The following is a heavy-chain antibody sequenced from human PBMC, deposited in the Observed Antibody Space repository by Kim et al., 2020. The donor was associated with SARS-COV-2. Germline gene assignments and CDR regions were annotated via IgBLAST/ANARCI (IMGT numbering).Heavy chain of an antibody. CDR2: IYHSGST. CDR3: ARWARYFDWLGAPYYYYGMDV. CDR1: GGSISSSNW. V-gene: IGHV4-4*02. D-gene: IGHD3-9*01. J-gene: IGHJ6*02. Sequence: SETLSLTCAVSGGSISSSNWWSWVRQPPGKGLEWIGEIYHSGSTNYNPSLKSRVTISVDKSKNQFSLKLSSVTAADTAVYYCARWARYFDWLGAPYYYYGMDVWGQGTTVTVSS.